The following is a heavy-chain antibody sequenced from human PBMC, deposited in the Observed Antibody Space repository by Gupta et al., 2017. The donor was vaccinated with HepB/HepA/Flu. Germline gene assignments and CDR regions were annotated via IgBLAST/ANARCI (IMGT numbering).Heavy chain of an antibody. V-gene: IGHV3-66*01. J-gene: IGHJ6*02. CDR3: ARGYYYGMVV. CDR2: INSGGAT. Sequence: DVQLVESGGGLVQPGGSLRLSCAASGFTVSNNYMSWVRQAPGKGLEWVSVINSGGATYDADSVKGRFTISRDNFKNTLYLKMKSLRVEDTAVYYGARGYYYGMVVWGQGTTVTVSS. CDR1: GFTVSNNY.